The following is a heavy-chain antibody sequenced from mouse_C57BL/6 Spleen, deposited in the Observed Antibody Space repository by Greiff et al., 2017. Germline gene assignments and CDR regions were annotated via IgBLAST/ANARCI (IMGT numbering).Heavy chain of an antibody. Sequence: VQLQQSGPELVKPGASVKISCKASGYTFTDYYINWVKQRPGQGLEWIGWIFPGSGSTYYNEKFKGKATLTVDKSSSTAYMLLSSLTSEDSAVYFCARQYYGSRRYFDVWGTGTTVTVSS. CDR1: GYTFTDYY. J-gene: IGHJ1*03. V-gene: IGHV1-75*01. CDR2: IFPGSGST. CDR3: ARQYYGSRRYFDV. D-gene: IGHD1-1*01.